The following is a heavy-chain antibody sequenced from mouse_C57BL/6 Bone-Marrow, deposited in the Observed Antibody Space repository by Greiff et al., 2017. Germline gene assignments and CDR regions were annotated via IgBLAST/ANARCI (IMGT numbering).Heavy chain of an antibody. Sequence: QVQLKQPGAELVKPGASVKLSCKASGYTFTSYWMHWVKQRPGQGLEWIGMIHPNSGSTNYNEKFKSKATLTVDKSSSTAYMQLSSLTSEESAVYYCARWTLYYYGSSWYFDVWGTGTTVTVSS. CDR2: IHPNSGST. CDR3: ARWTLYYYGSSWYFDV. D-gene: IGHD1-1*01. J-gene: IGHJ1*03. V-gene: IGHV1-64*01. CDR1: GYTFTSYW.